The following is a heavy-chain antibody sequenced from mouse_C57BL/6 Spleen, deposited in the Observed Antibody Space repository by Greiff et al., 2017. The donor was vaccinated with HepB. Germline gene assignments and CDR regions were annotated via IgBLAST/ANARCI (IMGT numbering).Heavy chain of an antibody. J-gene: IGHJ2*01. CDR3: ARAFHYYASSSSSFDY. V-gene: IGHV5-4*01. CDR2: ISDGGSYT. Sequence: EVQRVESGGGLVKPGGSLKLSCAASGFTFSSYAMSWVRQTPEKRLEWVATISDGGSYTYYPDNVKGRFTISRDNAKNNLYLQMSHLKSEDTAMYYCARAFHYYASSSSSFDYWGQGTTLTVSS. CDR1: GFTFSSYA. D-gene: IGHD1-1*01.